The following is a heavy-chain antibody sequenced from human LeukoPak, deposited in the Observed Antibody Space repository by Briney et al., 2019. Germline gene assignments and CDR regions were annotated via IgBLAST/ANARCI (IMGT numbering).Heavy chain of an antibody. Sequence: GGSLRLSCAASGFTFSSYEMNWVRQAPGKGLEWVSYISSSGSTIYYADYVKGRFTISRDNAKNSLYLQMNSLRAEDTAVYYCAELGITMIGGVWGKGTTVTVSS. J-gene: IGHJ6*04. CDR1: GFTFSSYE. CDR2: ISSSGSTI. CDR3: AELGITMIGGV. D-gene: IGHD3-10*02. V-gene: IGHV3-48*03.